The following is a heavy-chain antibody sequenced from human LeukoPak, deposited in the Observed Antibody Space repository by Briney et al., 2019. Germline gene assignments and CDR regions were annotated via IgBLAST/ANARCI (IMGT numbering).Heavy chain of an antibody. CDR2: INPNSGGR. D-gene: IGHD6-13*01. V-gene: IGHV1-2*02. J-gene: IGHJ4*02. Sequence: ASVTVSFTSSVYTFTIYCMHWVRQARGQGLEGMGGINPNSGGRNYAQKFQGRVTITRDTAISTAYMQPSTLRSDDTAVYYCARKNVAAAGFDYWGQGTLVTVSS. CDR3: ARKNVAAAGFDY. CDR1: VYTFTIYC.